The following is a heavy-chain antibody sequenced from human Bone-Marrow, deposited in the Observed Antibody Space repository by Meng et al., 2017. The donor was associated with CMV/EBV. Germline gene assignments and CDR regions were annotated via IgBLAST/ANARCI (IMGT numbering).Heavy chain of an antibody. J-gene: IGHJ6*02. CDR2: ISNDGTTI. V-gene: IGHV3-11*04. CDR1: GFSFSDYY. Sequence: GGSLRLSCAASGFSFSDYYMSWIRQAPGKGPEWISYISNDGTTISYADSVKGRFTISRDNAQNSLFLEMSSLRDADTAVYYCVRGLRSYDFWSGYYYYYGMDVWGLGTTVTVSS. D-gene: IGHD3-3*01. CDR3: VRGLRSYDFWSGYYYYYGMDV.